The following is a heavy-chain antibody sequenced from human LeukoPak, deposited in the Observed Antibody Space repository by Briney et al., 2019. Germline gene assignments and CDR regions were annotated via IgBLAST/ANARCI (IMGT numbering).Heavy chain of an antibody. D-gene: IGHD3-22*01. CDR2: IYSSGGT. CDR1: GGSIRGHY. CDR3: ARVTYTSGYYWSLDY. J-gene: IGHJ4*02. V-gene: IGHV4-4*07. Sequence: SETLSLTCTVSGGSIRGHYWSWIRQSAGKGLEWIGRIYSSGGTDYNPSLESRVTMSVDTSKNQLSLKLNSVTAADTAVYYCARVTYTSGYYWSLDYWGRGSLVTVSS.